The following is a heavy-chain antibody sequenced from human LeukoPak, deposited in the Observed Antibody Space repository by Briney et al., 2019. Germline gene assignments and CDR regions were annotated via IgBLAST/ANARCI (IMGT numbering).Heavy chain of an antibody. Sequence: GGSLRLSCAASGFAFSSYSMNWVRQAPGKGLEWVSSISSSSSYIYYADSVKGRFTISRDDSKSTLFLQMNSLKAEDTAIYYCIIDIPNHPQQIDYWGQGTLVTVSS. D-gene: IGHD3-16*02. CDR3: IIDIPNHPQQIDY. CDR2: ISSSSSYI. J-gene: IGHJ4*02. CDR1: GFAFSSYS. V-gene: IGHV3-21*03.